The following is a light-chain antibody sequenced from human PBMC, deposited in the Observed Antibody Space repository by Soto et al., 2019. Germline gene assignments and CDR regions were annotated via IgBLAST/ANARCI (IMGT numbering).Light chain of an antibody. V-gene: IGLV2-14*01. CDR2: EVS. J-gene: IGLJ1*01. CDR3: SSYTSSSPDV. Sequence: QSALTQPASVSGSPGQSITISCTGTSSDVGGYNYVSWYQQHPGKAPKLMIYEVSNRPSGVSNRFSGSKSGNTASLTISGLQAEDEADYYCSSYTSSSPDVFGTGTQLTVL. CDR1: SSDVGGYNY.